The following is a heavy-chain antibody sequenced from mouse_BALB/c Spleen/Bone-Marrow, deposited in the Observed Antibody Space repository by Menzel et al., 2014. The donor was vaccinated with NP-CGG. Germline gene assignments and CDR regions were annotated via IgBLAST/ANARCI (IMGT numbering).Heavy chain of an antibody. CDR3: AAYYYGSSYGFAY. V-gene: IGHV14-3*02. CDR1: GFNIKDTY. D-gene: IGHD1-1*01. CDR2: IDPANGNT. J-gene: IGHJ3*01. Sequence: VQLKESGAELVKPGASVKLSCTASGFNIKDTYMHWVKQRPEQGLEWIGRIDPANGNTKYDPKFQGKATITADTSSNTAYLQLSILTSEDTAAYYCAAYYYGSSYGFAYRGQGTLVTVSA.